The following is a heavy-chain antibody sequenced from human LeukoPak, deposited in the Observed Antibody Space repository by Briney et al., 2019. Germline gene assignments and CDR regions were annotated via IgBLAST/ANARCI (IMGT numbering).Heavy chain of an antibody. V-gene: IGHV3-30*02. CDR3: ATEITPYYYMDV. CDR2: IRYDGSNK. D-gene: IGHD3-16*01. CDR1: GFTFSSYG. Sequence: GGSLRLSCAASGFTFSSYGMHWVRQAPGKGLEWVTFIRYDGSNKYYADSVKGRFTISRDNSKNTLNLHMNSLRAEDTAVYYCATEITPYYYMDVWGKGTTVTVSS. J-gene: IGHJ6*03.